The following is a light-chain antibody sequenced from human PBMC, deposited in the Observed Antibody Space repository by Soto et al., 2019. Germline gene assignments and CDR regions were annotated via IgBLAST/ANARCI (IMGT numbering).Light chain of an antibody. CDR3: ETWDSNPRV. J-gene: IGLJ3*02. Sequence: QLVLTQSSSASASLGSSVKLTCTLSSGHSSYIIAWHQQQPGKAPRYLMKLEGSGSYNKGSRVPDRFSGSSSGADRYLTISHLQFEDEADYYCETWDSNPRVFGGGTKLTVL. CDR1: SGHSSYI. V-gene: IGLV4-60*02. CDR2: LEGSGSY.